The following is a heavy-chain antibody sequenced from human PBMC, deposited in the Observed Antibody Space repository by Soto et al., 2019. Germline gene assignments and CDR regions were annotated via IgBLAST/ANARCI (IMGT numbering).Heavy chain of an antibody. Sequence: PGGSLRLSCAASGFTFSSYGMHWVRQAPGKGLEWVAVIWYDGSNKYYADSVKGRFTISRDNSKNTLYLQMNSLRAEDTAVYYCARDFFGASGWPYYFDYWGQGTLVTVSS. CDR2: IWYDGSNK. J-gene: IGHJ4*02. D-gene: IGHD6-19*01. CDR1: GFTFSSYG. V-gene: IGHV3-33*01. CDR3: ARDFFGASGWPYYFDY.